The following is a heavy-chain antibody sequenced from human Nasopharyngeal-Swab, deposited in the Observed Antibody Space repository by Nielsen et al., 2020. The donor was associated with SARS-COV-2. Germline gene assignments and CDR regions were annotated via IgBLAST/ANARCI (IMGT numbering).Heavy chain of an antibody. D-gene: IGHD2-8*02. V-gene: IGHV5-10-1*01. CDR3: ARLVVKDYYYYMDV. CDR2: IYPSDSYT. Sequence: GESLKISCAASGFTFGSYAMSWVRQAPGKGLEWMGRIYPSDSYTNYSPSFQGHVTISADKSISTAYLQWSSLKASDTAMYYCARLVVKDYYYYMDVWGKGTTVTVSS. CDR1: GFTFGSYA. J-gene: IGHJ6*03.